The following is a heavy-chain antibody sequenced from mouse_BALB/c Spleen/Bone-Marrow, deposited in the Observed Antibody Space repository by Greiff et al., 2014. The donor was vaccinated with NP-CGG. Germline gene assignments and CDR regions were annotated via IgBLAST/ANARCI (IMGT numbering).Heavy chain of an antibody. CDR2: INPSTGYT. CDR3: ARGDYYFDY. D-gene: IGHD2-13*01. V-gene: IGHV1-7*01. Sequence: QVQLQQSGAELAKPGASVKMSCKASGYTFTSYWTHWVKQRPGQGLGWIGYINPSTGYTEYNQKFKDKATLTADKSSSTAYMQLSSLTSEDSAVYYCARGDYYFDYWGQGTTLTVSS. J-gene: IGHJ2*01. CDR1: GYTFTSYW.